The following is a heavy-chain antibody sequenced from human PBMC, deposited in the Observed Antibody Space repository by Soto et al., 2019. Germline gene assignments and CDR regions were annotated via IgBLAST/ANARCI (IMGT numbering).Heavy chain of an antibody. Sequence: ASVKVSCKASGGTFSSYAISWVRQAPGQGLEWMGGIIPIFGTANYAQKFQGRVTITADESTSTAYMELSSLRSEDTAVYYCARVGGYSYGYDNYYYYYGMDVWGKGTTVTVSS. V-gene: IGHV1-69*13. CDR1: GGTFSSYA. CDR2: IIPIFGTA. D-gene: IGHD5-18*01. J-gene: IGHJ6*04. CDR3: ARVGGYSYGYDNYYYYYGMDV.